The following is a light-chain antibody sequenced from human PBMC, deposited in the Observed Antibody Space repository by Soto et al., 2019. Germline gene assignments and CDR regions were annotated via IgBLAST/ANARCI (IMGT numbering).Light chain of an antibody. CDR3: QDYNSWT. V-gene: IGKV1-5*03. CDR2: KAS. CDR1: QSISTW. J-gene: IGKJ1*01. Sequence: DIQMTQSPSTLSASVGDRVTITFRASQSISTWLSWYQQKPGKAPKVLIYKASNLQSGVSSRFSGSGSGTEFTLTISSLQPDDFATYYCQDYNSWTFGQGTKVDI.